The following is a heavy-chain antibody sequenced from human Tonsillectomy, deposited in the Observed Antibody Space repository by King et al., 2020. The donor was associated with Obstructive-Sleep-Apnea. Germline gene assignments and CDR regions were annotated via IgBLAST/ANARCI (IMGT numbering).Heavy chain of an antibody. J-gene: IGHJ3*01. Sequence: VQLVESGGGLVQPGGSLRLSCAASGFTIGPHGMNWVRQVPGKGLEGVANIDQNGSAKFYVDSVKGRFTISRENAKNLLILQMNNLRAEDTALYYCVRRNDLDVWGQGTMVTVSP. D-gene: IGHD1-14*01. CDR3: VRRNDLDV. V-gene: IGHV3-7*03. CDR2: IDQNGSAK. CDR1: GFTIGPHG.